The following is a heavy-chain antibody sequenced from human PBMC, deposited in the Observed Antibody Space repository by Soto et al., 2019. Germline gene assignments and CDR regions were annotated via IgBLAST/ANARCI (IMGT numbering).Heavy chain of an antibody. CDR3: AHRKTYYDFWSGYSGDEYYFDY. CDR2: IYWNDDK. D-gene: IGHD3-3*01. J-gene: IGHJ4*02. CDR1: GFSLSTSGVG. V-gene: IGHV2-5*01. Sequence: QITLKESGPTLVKPTQPLTLTCTFSGFSLSTSGVGVGWIRQPPGKALEWLALIYWNDDKRYSPSLKSRLTITKDTSKNQVVLTMTNMDTLDTATSYCAHRKTYYDFWSGYSGDEYYFDYWGQGTLVTVSS.